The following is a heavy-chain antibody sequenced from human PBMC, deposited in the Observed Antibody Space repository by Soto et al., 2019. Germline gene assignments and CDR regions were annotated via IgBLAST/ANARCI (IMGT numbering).Heavy chain of an antibody. CDR1: GDSIRGGGHY. J-gene: IGHJ4*03. Sequence: SETLSLTCSVSGDSIRGGGHYWNWIRQFPGKGLEWIGYVYHSGSTHYNPSLRGRLTISIDTSKNQFSLRLISVTAADTALYYCARDTGLAPTVWGYWGHGTQVTVSS. CDR3: ARDTGLAPTVWGY. CDR2: VYHSGST. V-gene: IGHV4-31*03. D-gene: IGHD7-27*01.